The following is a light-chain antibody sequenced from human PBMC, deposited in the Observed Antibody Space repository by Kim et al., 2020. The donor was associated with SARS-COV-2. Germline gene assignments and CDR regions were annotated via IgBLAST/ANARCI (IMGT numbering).Light chain of an antibody. V-gene: IGLV3-1*01. Sequence: SYELTQPPSVSVSPGQTATITCSVDKLGDKYACWYQQRPGQSPVLVIYQDNKRPSGIPERFSGTNSGNTATLTISGTQPLDEADYYCQSWDSSTLIWVFG. CDR3: QSWDSSTLIWV. CDR1: KLGDKY. CDR2: QDN. J-gene: IGLJ3*02.